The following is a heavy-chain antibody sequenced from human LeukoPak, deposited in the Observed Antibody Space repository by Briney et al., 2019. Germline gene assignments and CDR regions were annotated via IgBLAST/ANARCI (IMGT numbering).Heavy chain of an antibody. D-gene: IGHD3/OR15-3a*01. CDR1: GLAFTSYA. J-gene: IGHJ3*02. V-gene: IGHV3-64*01. CDR3: AMCHSYDLVRDSFHI. Sequence: GGPLRLSCAALGLAFTSYAMHWGRRAPGKGEEYVSGISRNRCSTYYPNSLNGRFTISRDASKNPLYLQMGSLRAEHMALYYFAMCHSYDLVRDSFHIWGQGTMVTVSS. CDR2: ISRNRCST.